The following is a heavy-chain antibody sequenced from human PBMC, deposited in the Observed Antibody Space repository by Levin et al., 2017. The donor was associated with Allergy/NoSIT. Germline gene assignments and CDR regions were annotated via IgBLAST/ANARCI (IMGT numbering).Heavy chain of an antibody. J-gene: IGHJ4*02. V-gene: IGHV3-66*01. Sequence: GGSLRLSCAASGFTVSSYMSWVRQAPGKGLEWVSVIYSGGSTYYADSVKGRFTISRDNSENTLYLQMNSLRAEDTAVYYCASYTGGYYKLEYWGQGTLVTVSS. CDR3: ASYTGGYYKLEY. CDR2: IYSGGST. CDR1: GFTVSSY. D-gene: IGHD3-22*01.